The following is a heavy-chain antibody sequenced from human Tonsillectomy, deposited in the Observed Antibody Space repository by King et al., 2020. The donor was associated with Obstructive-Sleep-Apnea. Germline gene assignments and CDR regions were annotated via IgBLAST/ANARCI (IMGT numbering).Heavy chain of an antibody. Sequence: VQLVDSGGDLIQPGGSLRLSCAASGLTFGSYAMSWVRQAPGKGLEWVSAISGSGANTYYADSVKGRGTISRDNSNNMLYLQMNSLRAEDTAVYYCAKGRVYYFDYWGQGTLVTVSS. CDR3: AKGRVYYFDY. D-gene: IGHD6-13*01. CDR2: ISGSGANT. V-gene: IGHV3-23*04. CDR1: GLTFGSYA. J-gene: IGHJ4*02.